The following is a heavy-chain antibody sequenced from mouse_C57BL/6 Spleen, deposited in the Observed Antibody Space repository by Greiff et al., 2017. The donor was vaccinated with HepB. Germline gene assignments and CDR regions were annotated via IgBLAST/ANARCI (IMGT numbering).Heavy chain of an antibody. CDR1: GYTFTSYW. J-gene: IGHJ3*01. CDR2: IHPNSGST. Sequence: QVQLQQPGAELVKPGASVKLSCKASGYTFTSYWMHWVKQRPGQGLEWIGMIHPNSGSTNYNEKFKSKATLTVDKSSSTAYMQLSSLTSEDSAVYYCARSPSSYWFAYWGQGTLVTVSA. CDR3: ARSPSSYWFAY. V-gene: IGHV1-64*01. D-gene: IGHD1-1*01.